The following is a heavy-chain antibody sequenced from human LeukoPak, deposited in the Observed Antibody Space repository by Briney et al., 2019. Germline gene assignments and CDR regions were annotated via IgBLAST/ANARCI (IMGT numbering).Heavy chain of an antibody. CDR3: ARARSGSSYDAFDT. CDR2: IIPIFGTA. CDR1: GYTFTNYG. J-gene: IGHJ3*02. Sequence: SVKVSCKASGYTFTNYGITWVRQAPGQGLEWMGGIIPIFGTANYAQKFQGRVTITTDESTSTAYMELSSLRSEDTAVYYCARARSGSSYDAFDTWGQGTMVTVSS. D-gene: IGHD1-26*01. V-gene: IGHV1-69*05.